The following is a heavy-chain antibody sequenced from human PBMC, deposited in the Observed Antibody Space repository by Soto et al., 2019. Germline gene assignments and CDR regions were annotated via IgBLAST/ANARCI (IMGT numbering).Heavy chain of an antibody. V-gene: IGHV4-39*01. CDR3: AGQTFTIAAASYGRSNWFDP. CDR1: GGSITSSSHF. CDR2: IYFTGNT. Sequence: SETLSLTCTVSGGSITSSSHFWGWVHQPPGKGLEWIGTIYFTGNTYYTPSLKSRLTMSIDTSKNEFSLRLNSVTAADTAVYYCAGQTFTIAAASYGRSNWFDPWGPGTLVTVSS. J-gene: IGHJ5*02. D-gene: IGHD6-25*01.